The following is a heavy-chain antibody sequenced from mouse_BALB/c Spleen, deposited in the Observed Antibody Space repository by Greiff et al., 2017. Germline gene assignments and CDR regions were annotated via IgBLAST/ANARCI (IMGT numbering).Heavy chain of an antibody. CDR2: ISSGGSYT. V-gene: IGHV5-6*02. CDR1: GFTFSSYG. CDR3: ARSITTARYFDV. D-gene: IGHD1-2*01. J-gene: IGHJ1*01. Sequence: DVKLVESGGDLVKPGGSLKLSCAASGFTFSSYGMSWVRQTPDKRLEWVATISSGGSYTYYPDSVKGRFTISRDNAKNTLYLQMSSLKSEDTAMYYCARSITTARYFDVWGAGTTVTVSS.